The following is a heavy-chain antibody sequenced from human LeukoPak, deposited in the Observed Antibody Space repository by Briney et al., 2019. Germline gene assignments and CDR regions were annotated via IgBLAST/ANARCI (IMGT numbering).Heavy chain of an antibody. CDR2: ISSSSSYI. J-gene: IGHJ4*02. D-gene: IGHD1-26*01. CDR3: ARPGELLAFDY. V-gene: IGHV3-21*01. Sequence: GGSLRLSCAASGFTFSSFGMSWVRQAPGKGLEWDSSISSSSSYIYYADSVKGRLTISRDNAKNSLYLQMNSLRAEDTAVYYCARPGELLAFDYWGQGTLVTVSS. CDR1: GFTFSSFG.